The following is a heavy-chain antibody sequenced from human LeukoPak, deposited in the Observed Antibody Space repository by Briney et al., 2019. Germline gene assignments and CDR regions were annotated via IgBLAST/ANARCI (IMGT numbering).Heavy chain of an antibody. CDR1: GFTFSSYG. CDR2: IKQDGSEK. Sequence: GGSLRLSCAASGFTFSSYGMSWVRQAPGKGLEWVADIKQDGSEKYYVDSVKGRFTISRDNAKNSLYLQMNSLRAEDTAVYYCAELGITMIGGVWGKGTTVTISS. D-gene: IGHD3-10*02. V-gene: IGHV3-7*01. CDR3: AELGITMIGGV. J-gene: IGHJ6*04.